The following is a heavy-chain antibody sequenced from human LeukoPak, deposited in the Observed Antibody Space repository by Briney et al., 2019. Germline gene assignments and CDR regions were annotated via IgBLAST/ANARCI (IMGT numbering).Heavy chain of an antibody. D-gene: IGHD3-3*01. CDR1: GGTFSSYA. J-gene: IGHJ4*02. Sequence: ASVKVSCKASGGTFSSYAISWVRQAPGQGLEWMGGIIPIFGTANYAQKFQGRVTITTDESTSTAYMELSSLRSEDTAVYYCARTGYYDFWSGYYSLFDYWGQGTLVTVSS. V-gene: IGHV1-69*05. CDR3: ARTGYYDFWSGYYSLFDY. CDR2: IIPIFGTA.